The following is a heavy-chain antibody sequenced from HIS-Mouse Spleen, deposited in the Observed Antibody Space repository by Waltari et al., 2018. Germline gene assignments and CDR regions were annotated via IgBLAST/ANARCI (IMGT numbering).Heavy chain of an antibody. V-gene: IGHV4-38-2*02. CDR3: AIVKT. CDR1: GYSISSGYY. CDR2: IYHSGST. Sequence: QVQLQESGPGLVKPSETLSLTCTVSGYSISSGYYWGWIRQPPGKGLEWIGSIYHSGSTYTSPSIKRRVTISVDTSKNQFSLKLSSVTAADTAVYYCAIVKTWGQGTLVTVSS. J-gene: IGHJ5*02.